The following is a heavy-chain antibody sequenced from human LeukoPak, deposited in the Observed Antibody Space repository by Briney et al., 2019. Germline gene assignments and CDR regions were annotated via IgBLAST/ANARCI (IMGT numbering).Heavy chain of an antibody. Sequence: SETLSLTCAVSAGPFSGYYWTWVRQPPEKGLEWMGEVKHTGSTNYNPSLKSRLSISLDTSKNRFSLTLNSVTAADTAVYYCARDLAWFAFDYWGQGTLVTVSS. CDR3: ARDLAWFAFDY. CDR2: VKHTGST. J-gene: IGHJ4*02. D-gene: IGHD3-10*01. CDR1: AGPFSGYY. V-gene: IGHV4-34*01.